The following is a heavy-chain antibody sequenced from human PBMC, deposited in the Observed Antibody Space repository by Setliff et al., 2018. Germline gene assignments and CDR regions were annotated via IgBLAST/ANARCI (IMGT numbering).Heavy chain of an antibody. J-gene: IGHJ4*02. D-gene: IGHD3-10*01. CDR1: GDSFSDYY. CDR2: INHRGST. CDR3: AASRAYTGAVEEWFLPKTFDF. Sequence: SETLSLTCAVYGDSFSDYYWSWIRQPPGKGLEWIEEINHRGSTNYSPSLRSRVTMSVDTSKNQFSLKLSSVTAADAALYYCAASRAYTGAVEEWFLPKTFDFWGQGSPVTVSS. V-gene: IGHV4-34*01.